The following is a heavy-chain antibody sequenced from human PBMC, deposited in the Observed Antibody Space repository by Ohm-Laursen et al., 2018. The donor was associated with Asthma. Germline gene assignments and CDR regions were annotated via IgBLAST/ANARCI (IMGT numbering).Heavy chain of an antibody. J-gene: IGHJ6*02. V-gene: IGHV3-30-3*01. D-gene: IGHD2-2*01. Sequence: SLRLSCAASGFTFRGYAMHWVRQAPGKGLEWVAVGGSYYDGGLKYYADSVKGRFTISRDNSKNTLYLQMNSLRAEDTAVYYCARGLVVPAAKYYYYYGMDVWGQGTTVTVSS. CDR3: ARGLVVPAAKYYYYYGMDV. CDR1: GFTFRGYA. CDR2: GGSYYDGGLK.